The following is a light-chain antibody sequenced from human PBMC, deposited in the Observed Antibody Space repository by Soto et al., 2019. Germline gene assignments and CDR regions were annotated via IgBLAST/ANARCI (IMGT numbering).Light chain of an antibody. CDR3: TSYTTRGPYV. CDR2: DVS. V-gene: IGLV2-14*03. CDR1: SSDIGAYIH. Sequence: QSALTQPASVSGSPGQSIAVSCSGTSSDIGAYIHVSWYQQHPGKAPKLMIYDVSNRPSGVSDRFSGSKSGNTASLTISGLQAEDEADYYCTSYTTRGPYVFGAGTKVTVL. J-gene: IGLJ1*01.